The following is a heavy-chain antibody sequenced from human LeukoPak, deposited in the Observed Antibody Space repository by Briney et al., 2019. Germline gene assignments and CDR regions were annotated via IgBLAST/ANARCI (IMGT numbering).Heavy chain of an antibody. J-gene: IGHJ6*03. CDR1: GYTFTSYG. V-gene: IGHV1-18*01. D-gene: IGHD2-21*01. CDR2: ISAYNGNT. Sequence: ASVKVSCKASGYTFTSYGISWVRQAPGQGLEWMGWISAYNGNTNYAQKLQGRVTMTTDTSTSTAYMELRSLRSDDTAVYYCASGGSYWGDYYYYMDVWGKGTTVTVSS. CDR3: ASGGSYWGDYYYYMDV.